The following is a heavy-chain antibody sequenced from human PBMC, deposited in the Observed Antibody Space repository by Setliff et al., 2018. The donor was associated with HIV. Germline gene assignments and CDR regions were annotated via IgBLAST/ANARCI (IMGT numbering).Heavy chain of an antibody. CDR1: GYSISSGYY. CDR3: ARDFYGSGSYYILYYYYGMDV. CDR2: IYHSGST. J-gene: IGHJ6*02. V-gene: IGHV4-38-2*02. D-gene: IGHD3-10*01. Sequence: PSETLSLTCTVSGYSISSGYYWGWIRQPPGKGLEWIGSIYHSGSTYYNPSLKSRVTISVDTSKNQFSLKLSSVTAADTAVYYCARDFYGSGSYYILYYYYGMDVWGQGTTVTVSS.